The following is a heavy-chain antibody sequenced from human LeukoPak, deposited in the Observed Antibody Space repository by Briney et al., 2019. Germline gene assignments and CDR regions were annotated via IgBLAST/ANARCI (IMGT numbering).Heavy chain of an antibody. CDR1: GGSISSYY. CDR2: IYYSGST. Sequence: PSETLSLTCTVSGGSISSYYWSWIRQPPGKGLEWIGYIYYSGSTNYNPSLKSRVTISVDTSKNQFSLKLSSVTAADTAVYYXXXXXXXXXXXXXXXXXXGAFDIWGKGTMVTVSS. V-gene: IGHV4-59*01. J-gene: IGHJ3*02. CDR3: XXXXXXXXXXXXXXXXXGAFDI.